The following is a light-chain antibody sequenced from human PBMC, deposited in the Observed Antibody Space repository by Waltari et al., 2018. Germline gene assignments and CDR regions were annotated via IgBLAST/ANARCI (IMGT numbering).Light chain of an antibody. V-gene: IGKV1-39*01. CDR3: HQSYSTPPYT. CDR1: QSISSY. J-gene: IGKJ2*01. Sequence: DIQMTQSPSSLSASVGDRVTITCRASQSISSYLNWYQQKPGKAPKLLIYAASSLQSGVPSRFSGSGSATDFTLTISSLQPEDFATYYCHQSYSTPPYTFGQGTKLEIK. CDR2: AAS.